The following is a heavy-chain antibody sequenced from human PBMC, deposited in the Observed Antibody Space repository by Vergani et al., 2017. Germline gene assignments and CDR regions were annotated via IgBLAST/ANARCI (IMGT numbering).Heavy chain of an antibody. CDR3: AGGGVEYQLLPFDP. D-gene: IGHD2-2*01. CDR2: IYYSGST. CDR1: GGSISSSSYY. J-gene: IGHJ5*02. Sequence: QLQLQESGPGLVKPSETLSLTCTVSGGSISSSSYYWGWIRQPPGKGLEWIGSIYYSGSTYYNPSLKSRVTISVDTSKNQFSLKLSSVTAADTAVYYCAGGGVEYQLLPFDPWGQGTLVTVSS. V-gene: IGHV4-39*01.